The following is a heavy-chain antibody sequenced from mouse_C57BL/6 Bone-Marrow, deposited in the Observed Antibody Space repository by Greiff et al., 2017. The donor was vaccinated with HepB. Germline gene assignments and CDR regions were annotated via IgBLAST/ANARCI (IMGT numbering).Heavy chain of an antibody. CDR3: ARLSIYDGYSYFDV. V-gene: IGHV1-55*01. D-gene: IGHD2-3*01. CDR1: GYTFTSYW. J-gene: IGHJ1*03. Sequence: QVQLQQPGAELVKPGASVKMSCKASGYTFTSYWITWVKQRPGQGLEWIGDIYPGSGSTNYNEKFKSKATLTLDTSSSTAYMQLSSLTSEDSAVYYCARLSIYDGYSYFDVWGTGTTVTVSS. CDR2: IYPGSGST.